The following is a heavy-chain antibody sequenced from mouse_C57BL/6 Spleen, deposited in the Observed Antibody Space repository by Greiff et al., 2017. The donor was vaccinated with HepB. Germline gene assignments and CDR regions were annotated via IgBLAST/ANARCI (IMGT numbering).Heavy chain of an antibody. CDR3: AREGLLLAMDY. V-gene: IGHV1-54*01. Sequence: VQLQQSGAELVRPGTSVKVSCKASGYAFTNYLIEWVKQRPGQGLEWIGVINPGSGGTNYNEKFKGKATLTADKSSSTAYMQLSSLTSEDSAVYFCAREGLLLAMDYWGQGNSVTVSS. CDR2: INPGSGGT. CDR1: GYAFTNYL. D-gene: IGHD2-3*01. J-gene: IGHJ4*01.